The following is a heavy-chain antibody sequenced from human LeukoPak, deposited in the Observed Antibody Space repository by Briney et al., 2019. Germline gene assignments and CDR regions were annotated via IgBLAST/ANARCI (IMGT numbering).Heavy chain of an antibody. CDR2: IRYDGGET. V-gene: IGHV3-30*02. J-gene: IGHJ4*02. CDR1: GFTFNRRG. Sequence: GGSLRLSCAASGFTFNRRGMHWVRQAPGKGLEWVAFIRYDGGETFYADFVKGRFTISRDNSKNTLSLQLNTLRPDDTAVYYCARVGYDSSGYYFDYWGQGTLVTVSS. D-gene: IGHD3-22*01. CDR3: ARVGYDSSGYYFDY.